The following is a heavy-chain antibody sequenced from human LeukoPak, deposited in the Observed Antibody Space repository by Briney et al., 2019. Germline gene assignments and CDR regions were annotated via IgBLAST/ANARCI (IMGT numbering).Heavy chain of an antibody. CDR3: ARDQMYEDPSSHFDY. D-gene: IGHD2-15*01. Sequence: SETLSLTCTVSGGSISSGGYYWSWIRQHPGKGLEWIGYIYYSGSTYYNPSLKSRVTISVDTSKNQFSLKLSSVTAADTAVYYCARDQMYEDPSSHFDYWGQGTLVTVSS. J-gene: IGHJ4*02. V-gene: IGHV4-31*03. CDR2: IYYSGST. CDR1: GGSISSGGYY.